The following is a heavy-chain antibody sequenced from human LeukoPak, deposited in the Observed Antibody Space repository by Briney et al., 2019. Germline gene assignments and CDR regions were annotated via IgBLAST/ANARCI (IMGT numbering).Heavy chain of an antibody. CDR1: GYTFTSYD. Sequence: ASVKVSCKASGYTFTSYDINWVRQATGQGLGWMGWMNPNSGNTGYAQKFQGRVTITRNTSISTAYMELSSLRSEDTAVYYCARGVRGAVTTGGLGGYYYYMDVWGKGTTVTVSS. V-gene: IGHV1-8*03. D-gene: IGHD4-17*01. CDR2: MNPNSGNT. J-gene: IGHJ6*03. CDR3: ARGVRGAVTTGGLGGYYYYMDV.